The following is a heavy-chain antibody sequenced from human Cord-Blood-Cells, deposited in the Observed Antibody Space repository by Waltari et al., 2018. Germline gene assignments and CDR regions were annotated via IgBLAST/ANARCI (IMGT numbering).Heavy chain of an antibody. CDR3: ARDRGDIVGATTRFDC. Sequence: QVQLVQSRAEAQKPGASVKFSCKASGDTFNRYGISWVGQAPGQGLKWMGWINAYNGNTNNARKLQGSVTMTTDTSTGTAYMELRGRRSDDATVYYCARDRGDIVGATTRFDCWGQGTLVTVSA. CDR1: GDTFNRYG. CDR2: INAYNGNT. J-gene: IGHJ4*02. D-gene: IGHD1-26*01. V-gene: IGHV1-18*01.